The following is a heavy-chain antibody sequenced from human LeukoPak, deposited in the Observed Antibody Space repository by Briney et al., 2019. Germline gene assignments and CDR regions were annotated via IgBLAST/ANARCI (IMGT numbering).Heavy chain of an antibody. D-gene: IGHD5-18*01. V-gene: IGHV3-64*01. Sequence: GGSLRLSCAASGFTFSSYTIHWVRQAPGKGLEYVSAISGNGGDTYYANSVKGRFTISRENSKNTLYLKMGSERPEDMAVYYSAREFHGYSDGSFDYWGQGDLVTVSS. J-gene: IGHJ4*02. CDR2: ISGNGGDT. CDR1: GFTFSSYT. CDR3: AREFHGYSDGSFDY.